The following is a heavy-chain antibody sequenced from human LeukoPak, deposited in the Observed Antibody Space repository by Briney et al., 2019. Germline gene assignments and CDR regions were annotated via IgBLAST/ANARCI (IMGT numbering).Heavy chain of an antibody. D-gene: IGHD3-22*01. J-gene: IGHJ4*02. Sequence: GGSLRLSCAASGIPFSDYTMYWVRQAPGRGLEWVSTISSSSSYRLYADSVKGRFTISRDNAKKSLDLQMNSLRAEDTAVYYCARGRPYSNFYDSSGTLLDYWGRGTLVTVSS. CDR1: GIPFSDYT. CDR3: ARGRPYSNFYDSSGTLLDY. CDR2: ISSSSSYR. V-gene: IGHV3-21*01.